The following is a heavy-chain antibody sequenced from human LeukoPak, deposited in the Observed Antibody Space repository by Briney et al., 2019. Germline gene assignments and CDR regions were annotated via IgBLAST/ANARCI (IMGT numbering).Heavy chain of an antibody. CDR2: ISAYNGNT. D-gene: IGHD2-15*01. Sequence: ASVKVSCKASGYTFTGYYMHWVRQAPGQGLEWMGWISAYNGNTNYAQKLQGRVTMTTDTSTSTAYMELRSLRSDDTAVYYCAREVCSGGSCYSAGNWFDPWGQGTLVTVSS. J-gene: IGHJ5*02. CDR3: AREVCSGGSCYSAGNWFDP. CDR1: GYTFTGYY. V-gene: IGHV1-18*04.